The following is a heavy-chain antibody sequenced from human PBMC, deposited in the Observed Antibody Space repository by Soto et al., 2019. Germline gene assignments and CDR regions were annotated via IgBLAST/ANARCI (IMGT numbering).Heavy chain of an antibody. D-gene: IGHD6-19*01. CDR1: GYTFTSYD. V-gene: IGHV1-8*01. CDR2: MNPNSGNT. Sequence: ASVKVSCKASGYTFTSYDINWVRQATGQGLEWMGWMNPNSGNTGYAQKFQGRVTMTRNTSISTAYMELSSLRSEDTAVYYCARGTGTYSSGWSAFDIWGQGTMVTVSS. CDR3: ARGTGTYSSGWSAFDI. J-gene: IGHJ3*02.